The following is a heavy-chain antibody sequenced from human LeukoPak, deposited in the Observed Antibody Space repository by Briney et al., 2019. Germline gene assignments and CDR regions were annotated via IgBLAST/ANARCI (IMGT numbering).Heavy chain of an antibody. CDR2: INHSGST. CDR3: LLSSSAATRSDY. Sequence: SETLSLTCAVYGGSFSGYYWSWIRQPPGKGLEWIGEINHSGSTNYNPSLKSRVTISVDTSKNQFSLKLSSVTAADTAVYYCLLSSSAATRSDYWGQGTLVTVSS. D-gene: IGHD2-15*01. V-gene: IGHV4-34*01. J-gene: IGHJ4*02. CDR1: GGSFSGYY.